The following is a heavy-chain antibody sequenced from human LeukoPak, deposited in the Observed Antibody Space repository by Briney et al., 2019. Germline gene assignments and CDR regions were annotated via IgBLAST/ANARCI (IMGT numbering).Heavy chain of an antibody. V-gene: IGHV1-69*13. CDR3: ARDCWYSYGYKLSACWFDP. J-gene: IGHJ5*02. Sequence: ASVKVSCKASGGTFSSYAISWVRQAPGQGLEWMGGIIPIFGTANYAQKFQGRVTITADESTSTAYMELSSLRSEDTAVYYCARDCWYSYGYKLSACWFDPWGQGTLVTVSS. CDR1: GGTFSSYA. D-gene: IGHD5-18*01. CDR2: IIPIFGTA.